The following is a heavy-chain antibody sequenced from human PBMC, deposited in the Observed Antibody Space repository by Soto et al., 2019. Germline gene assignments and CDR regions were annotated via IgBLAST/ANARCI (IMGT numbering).Heavy chain of an antibody. V-gene: IGHV4-59*08. D-gene: IGHD3-10*01. Sequence: PSDTLSLTCTVSGGSISSYYWSWIRQPPGKGLEWIGYIYYSGSTNYNPSLKSRVTISVDTSKNQFSLKLSSVTAADTAVYYCARQEMTYYYGSGSPYYFDYWGQGTLVTVSS. CDR3: ARQEMTYYYGSGSPYYFDY. J-gene: IGHJ4*02. CDR1: GGSISSYY. CDR2: IYYSGST.